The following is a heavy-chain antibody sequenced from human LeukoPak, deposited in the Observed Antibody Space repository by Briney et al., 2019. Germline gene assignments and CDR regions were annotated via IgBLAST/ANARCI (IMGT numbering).Heavy chain of an antibody. CDR3: ARGEAAAGTHWFDP. V-gene: IGHV4-39*07. CDR1: GGSISSSSYY. CDR2: IYYSGST. Sequence: SETLSLTCTVSGGSISSSSYYWGWIRQPPGKGLEWIGSIYYSGSTYYNPSLKSRVTISVDRSKNQFSLKLSSVTAADTAVYYCARGEAAAGTHWFDPWGQGTLVTVSS. D-gene: IGHD6-13*01. J-gene: IGHJ5*02.